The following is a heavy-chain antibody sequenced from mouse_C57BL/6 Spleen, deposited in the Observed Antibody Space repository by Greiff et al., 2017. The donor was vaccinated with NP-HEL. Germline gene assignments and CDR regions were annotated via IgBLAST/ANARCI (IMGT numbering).Heavy chain of an antibody. V-gene: IGHV5-4*01. Sequence: EVHLVESGGGLVKPGGSLKLSCAASGFTFSSYAMSWVRQTPEKRLEWVATISDGGSYTYYPDNVKGRFTISRDNAKNNLYLQMSHLKSEDTAMYYCAREWDAFDYWGQGTTLTVSS. CDR3: AREWDAFDY. J-gene: IGHJ2*01. CDR2: ISDGGSYT. CDR1: GFTFSSYA. D-gene: IGHD4-1*01.